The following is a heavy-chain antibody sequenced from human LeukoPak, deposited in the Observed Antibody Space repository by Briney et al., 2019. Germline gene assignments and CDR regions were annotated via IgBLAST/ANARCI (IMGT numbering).Heavy chain of an antibody. J-gene: IGHJ6*03. CDR3: ATDCSSTSCYHGDV. D-gene: IGHD2-2*01. CDR2: IIPIFGTA. CDR1: GGTFSSYA. Sequence: SVKVSCKASGGTFSSYAISWVRQAPGQGLEWMGGIIPIFGTANYAQKFQGRVTITTDESTSTAYMELSSLRSEDTAVYYCATDCSSTSCYHGDVWGKGTTVTVS. V-gene: IGHV1-69*05.